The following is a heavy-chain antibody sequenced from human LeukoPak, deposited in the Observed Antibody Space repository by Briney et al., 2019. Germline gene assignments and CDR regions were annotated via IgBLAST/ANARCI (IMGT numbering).Heavy chain of an antibody. Sequence: GASVKVSCKASGYTFTSYYMHWVRQAPGQGLEWMGIINPSGGSTSYAQKFQGRVTMTRDTSTSTVYMELSSLRSEDTAVYYCARSAYYYDSSGYSLFDYWGQGTLVTVSS. CDR1: GYTFTSYY. CDR3: ARSAYYYDSSGYSLFDY. D-gene: IGHD3-22*01. CDR2: INPSGGST. V-gene: IGHV1-46*01. J-gene: IGHJ4*02.